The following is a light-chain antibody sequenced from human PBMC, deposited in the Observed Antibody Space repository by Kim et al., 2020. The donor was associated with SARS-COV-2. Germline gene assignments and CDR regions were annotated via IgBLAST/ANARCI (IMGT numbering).Light chain of an antibody. CDR3: QQRNYWPVT. Sequence: LSPGEKATRSSRASQSIGDYLEWYQQRPSQAPRLLIDETSNRATGIPARFSGSGSGTDFTLTNSSLEPEDFALDYCQQRNYWPVTVGQGTRLEIK. CDR2: ETS. CDR1: QSIGDY. V-gene: IGKV3-11*01. J-gene: IGKJ5*01.